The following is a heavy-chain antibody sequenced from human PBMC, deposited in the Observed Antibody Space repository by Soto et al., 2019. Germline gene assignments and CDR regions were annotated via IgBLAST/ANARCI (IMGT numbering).Heavy chain of an antibody. J-gene: IGHJ5*02. CDR1: GGTFSSYA. D-gene: IGHD3-9*01. CDR2: IIPIFGTA. CDR3: ARDQVLTGFRFDP. Sequence: SVKVSCKASGGTFSSYAISWVRQAPGQGLEWMGGIIPIFGTANYAQKFQGRVTITADESTSTAYMELSSLRSEDTAVYYCARDQVLTGFRFDPWGQGTLVTVSS. V-gene: IGHV1-69*13.